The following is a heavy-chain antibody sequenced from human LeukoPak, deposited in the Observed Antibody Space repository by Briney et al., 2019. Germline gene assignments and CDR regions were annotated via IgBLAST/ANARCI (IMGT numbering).Heavy chain of an antibody. CDR2: ISYDGSNK. CDR1: GFTFSSYA. CDR3: ARDAPETIFGVFYYYMDV. V-gene: IGHV3-30-3*01. Sequence: GGSLRLSCAASGFTFSSYAMHWVRQAPGKGLEWVAVISYDGSNKYYADSVKGRFTISRDNSKNTLYLQMNSLRAEDTAVYYCARDAPETIFGVFYYYMDVWGKGTTVTVSS. D-gene: IGHD3-3*01. J-gene: IGHJ6*03.